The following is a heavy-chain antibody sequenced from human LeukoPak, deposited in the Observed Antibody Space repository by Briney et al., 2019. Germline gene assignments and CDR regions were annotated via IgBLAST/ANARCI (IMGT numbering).Heavy chain of an antibody. CDR2: IYYSGST. V-gene: IGHV4-39*07. Sequence: PSETLSLTCTVSGGSISSSSYYWGWIRQPPGKGLEWIGSIYYSGSTYYNPSLKSRVTISVDTSKNQFSLKLSSVTAADTAVYYCARGVSHLYNYYYYYMDVWGKGTTVTVSS. CDR1: GGSISSSSYY. D-gene: IGHD1-14*01. J-gene: IGHJ6*03. CDR3: ARGVSHLYNYYYYYMDV.